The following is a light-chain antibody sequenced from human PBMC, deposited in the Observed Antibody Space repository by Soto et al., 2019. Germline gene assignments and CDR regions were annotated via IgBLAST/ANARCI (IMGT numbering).Light chain of an antibody. V-gene: IGKV3-20*01. CDR3: QHYDNTPPSVT. CDR2: GAS. J-gene: IGKJ3*01. Sequence: EIVLTQSPGTLSLSPGERVTLSCRASQSFSGNYLTWYQHKPGQAPRLLIYGASSRATGIPDRFSGSGSGTDFILTISRLEPEDFAVYYCQHYDNTPPSVTFGPGTKVDIK. CDR1: QSFSGNY.